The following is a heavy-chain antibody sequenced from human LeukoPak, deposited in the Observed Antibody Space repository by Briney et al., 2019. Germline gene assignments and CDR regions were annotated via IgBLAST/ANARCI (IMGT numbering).Heavy chain of an antibody. Sequence: PGGSLRLSCAASGFTFSSYGMHWVRQAPGKGLEWVAFIRYDGSNKYYADSVKGRFTISRDNSKNTLYLQMNSLRAEDTAVYYCARTIVGATILDYWGQGTLVTVSS. V-gene: IGHV3-30*02. CDR3: ARTIVGATILDY. CDR2: IRYDGSNK. D-gene: IGHD1-26*01. J-gene: IGHJ4*02. CDR1: GFTFSSYG.